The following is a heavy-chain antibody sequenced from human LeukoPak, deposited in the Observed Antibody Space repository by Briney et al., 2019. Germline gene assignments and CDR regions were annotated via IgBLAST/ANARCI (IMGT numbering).Heavy chain of an antibody. D-gene: IGHD3-9*01. V-gene: IGHV3-23*01. J-gene: IGHJ4*02. CDR3: AKSGYYDILPGDYFDY. Sequence: AISGSGGSTYYADSVKGRFTISRDNSKNTLYLQMNSLRAEDTAVYYCAKSGYYDILPGDYFDYWGQGTLVTVSS. CDR2: ISGSGGST.